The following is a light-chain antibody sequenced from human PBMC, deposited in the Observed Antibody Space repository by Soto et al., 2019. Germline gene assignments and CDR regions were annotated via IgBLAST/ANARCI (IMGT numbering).Light chain of an antibody. Sequence: QSALTQPASVSGSPGQSITISCTGTSSDVGAYNFVSWYQQHPGKAPKLMIYEVSNRPSGVSNRFSGSKSGNTASLTISGLQTEDEADYYCSSYTRSDTRVFGTGTKLTV. CDR2: EVS. J-gene: IGLJ1*01. CDR3: SSYTRSDTRV. CDR1: SSDVGAYNF. V-gene: IGLV2-14*01.